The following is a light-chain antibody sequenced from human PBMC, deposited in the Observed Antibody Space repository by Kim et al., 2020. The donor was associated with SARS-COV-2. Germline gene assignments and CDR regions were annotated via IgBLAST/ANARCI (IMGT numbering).Light chain of an antibody. J-gene: IGKJ1*01. Sequence: PSVGERATILCREIQEIATSLAWYQKNPGKVPKALIKAHSAWQVGVQSGLGGSGSGKKFTLTTGGMKTEDFATSSCNKVTSSPWTFGPGTKVDIK. CDR2: AHS. CDR1: QEIATS. V-gene: IGKV1-27*01. CDR3: NKVTSSPWT.